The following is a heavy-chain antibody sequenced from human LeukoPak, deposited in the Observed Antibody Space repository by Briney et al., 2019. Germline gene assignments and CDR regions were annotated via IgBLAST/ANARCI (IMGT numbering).Heavy chain of an antibody. V-gene: IGHV4-59*01. J-gene: IGHJ6*03. D-gene: IGHD1-7*01. Sequence: SETLSLTXTVSGGSISSYYWSWIRQPPGKGLEWIGYIYYSGSTNYNPSLKSRVTISVDTSKNQFSLKLSSVTAADTAVYYCARSPITGTTVFYYYMDVWGKETTVTVSS. CDR1: GGSISSYY. CDR2: IYYSGST. CDR3: ARSPITGTTVFYYYMDV.